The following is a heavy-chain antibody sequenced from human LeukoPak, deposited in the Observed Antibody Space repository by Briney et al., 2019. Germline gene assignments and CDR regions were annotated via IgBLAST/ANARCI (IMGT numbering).Heavy chain of an antibody. CDR2: IYPGDSDT. Sequence: GESLKISCKGSGYSFTSYWIGWVRQMPGKDLEWMGIIYPGDSDTRYSPSFQGQVTISADKSISTAYLQWSSLKASDTAMYYCARHHYDFWSGPDPSGGAFDIWGQGTMVTVSS. J-gene: IGHJ3*02. CDR3: ARHHYDFWSGPDPSGGAFDI. V-gene: IGHV5-51*01. D-gene: IGHD3-3*01. CDR1: GYSFTSYW.